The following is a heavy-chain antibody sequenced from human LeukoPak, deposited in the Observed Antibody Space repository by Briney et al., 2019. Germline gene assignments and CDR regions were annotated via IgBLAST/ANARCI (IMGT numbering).Heavy chain of an antibody. D-gene: IGHD3-22*01. J-gene: IGHJ4*02. V-gene: IGHV3-9*01. CDR1: GFTFDDYA. CDR3: ARPAWFSY. Sequence: PGGSLRLSCAASGFTFDDYAMHWVRQAPGKGLEWVSGISWNSGSIGYADSVKGRFTISRDNAKNSLYLQMSSLRAEDTALYYCARPAWFSYWGQGTLVTVSS. CDR2: ISWNSGSI.